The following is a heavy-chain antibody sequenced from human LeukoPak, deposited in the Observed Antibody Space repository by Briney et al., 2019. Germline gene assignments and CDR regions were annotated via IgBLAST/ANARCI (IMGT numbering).Heavy chain of an antibody. V-gene: IGHV3-33*01. CDR1: GFTFSSYG. CDR3: ARDLAAVADDEYYFDY. D-gene: IGHD6-19*01. CDR2: IWYDGSNK. J-gene: IGHJ4*02. Sequence: GGSLRLSCVASGFTFSSYGMHWVRQAPGKGLEWVAVIWYDGSNKYYADSVKGRFTISRDNSKNTLYLQMNSLRAEDTAVYYCARDLAAVADDEYYFDYWGQGTLVTVSS.